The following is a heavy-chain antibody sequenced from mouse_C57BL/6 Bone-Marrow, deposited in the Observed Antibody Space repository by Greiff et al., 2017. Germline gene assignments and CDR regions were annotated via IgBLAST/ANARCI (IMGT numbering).Heavy chain of an antibody. CDR3: AREGLYYGSSFYWYFDV. D-gene: IGHD1-1*01. CDR1: GYTFTSYW. CDR2: IDPSDSET. V-gene: IGHV1-52*01. Sequence: QVQLQQPGAELVRPGSSVKLSCKASGYTFTSYWMHWVKQRPIQGLEWIGNIDPSDSETHYNQKFKDKATLTVDKSSSTAYMQLSSLTSEDSAVYYCAREGLYYGSSFYWYFDVWGTGTTVTVSS. J-gene: IGHJ1*03.